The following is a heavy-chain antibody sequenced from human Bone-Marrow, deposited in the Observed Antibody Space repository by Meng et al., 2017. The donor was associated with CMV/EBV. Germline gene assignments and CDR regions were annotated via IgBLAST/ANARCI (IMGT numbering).Heavy chain of an antibody. Sequence: GSLKISCAASGFTFSIYAMHWVRQAPGKGLEYVSAISSNGRSTYFADSVKGRFAISRDNSKNTLFLQMGSLRPEDMAVYYCAKDRTPSTRIVGARGGGVDYWGQGTLVTVSS. CDR1: GFTFSIYA. D-gene: IGHD1-26*01. CDR3: AKDRTPSTRIVGARGGGVDY. J-gene: IGHJ4*02. CDR2: ISSNGRST. V-gene: IGHV3-64*02.